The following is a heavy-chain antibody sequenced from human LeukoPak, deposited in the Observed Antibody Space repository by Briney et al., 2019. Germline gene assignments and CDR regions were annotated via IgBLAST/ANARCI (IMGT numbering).Heavy chain of an antibody. CDR3: AKGSNSGYDYGVKYYFDY. CDR2: ISGSGGST. Sequence: QAGGSLRLSCAASGITFSSYAMSWVRQAPGKGLEWVSAISGSGGSTYYADSVKGRFTISRDNSKNTLYLQMNSLRAEDTAVYYCAKGSNSGYDYGVKYYFDYWGQGTLVTVSS. J-gene: IGHJ4*02. D-gene: IGHD5-12*01. V-gene: IGHV3-23*01. CDR1: GITFSSYA.